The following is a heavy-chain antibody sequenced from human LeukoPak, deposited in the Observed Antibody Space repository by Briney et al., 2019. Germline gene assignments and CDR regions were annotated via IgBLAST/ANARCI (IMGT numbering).Heavy chain of an antibody. CDR2: INHSGST. Sequence: SETLSLTCAVYGGSFSGYYWSWIRQPPGKGLEWIGEINHSGSTNYNPSLKSRVTISVDTSKNQFSLKLSSVTAADTAVCYCARGQGGSSWYYFDYWGQGTLVTVSS. D-gene: IGHD6-13*01. J-gene: IGHJ4*02. CDR1: GGSFSGYY. V-gene: IGHV4-34*01. CDR3: ARGQGGSSWYYFDY.